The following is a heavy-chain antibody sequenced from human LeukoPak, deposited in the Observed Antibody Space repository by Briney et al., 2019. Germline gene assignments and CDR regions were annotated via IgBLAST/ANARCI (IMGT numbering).Heavy chain of an antibody. CDR1: GFTFSSYS. CDR2: ISSSSSYI. D-gene: IGHD4-23*01. J-gene: IGHJ4*02. V-gene: IGHV3-21*01. Sequence: GGSLRLSCAASGFTFSSYSMNWVRQAPGKGLEWVSSISSSSSYIYYADSAKGRFTISRDNAKNSLYLQMNSLRAEDTAVYYCAIGLGNSGDYWGQGTLVTVSS. CDR3: AIGLGNSGDY.